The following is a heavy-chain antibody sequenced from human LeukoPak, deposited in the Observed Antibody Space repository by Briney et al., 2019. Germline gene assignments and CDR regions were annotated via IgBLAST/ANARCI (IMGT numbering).Heavy chain of an antibody. CDR1: GFTFSSYA. Sequence: PGGSLRLSCAASGFTFSSYAMSWVRQAPGKGLEWVSAISGSGASTYYADSVRGRFTISRDNSKNTLYLHMSSLRAEDTAVYYCAKECSGGSCYSAGQSYYYGMDVWGQGTTVTVSS. CDR2: ISGSGAST. V-gene: IGHV3-23*01. D-gene: IGHD2-15*01. J-gene: IGHJ6*02. CDR3: AKECSGGSCYSAGQSYYYGMDV.